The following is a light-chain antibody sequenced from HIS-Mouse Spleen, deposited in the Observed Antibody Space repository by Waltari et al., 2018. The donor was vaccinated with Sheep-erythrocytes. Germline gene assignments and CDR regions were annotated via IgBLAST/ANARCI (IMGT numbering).Light chain of an antibody. CDR2: DVS. V-gene: IGLV2-11*01. CDR3: CSYAGSYNHV. CDR1: SSDVGGYNY. Sequence: QSALTQPRSVSGSPGQSVTISCTGTSSDVGGYNYVSWYQQHPGKAPKLMIYDVSKRPAVVPDSFSGSKSGNTASLTISGLQAEDEADYYCCSYAGSYNHVFATGTKVTVL. J-gene: IGLJ1*01.